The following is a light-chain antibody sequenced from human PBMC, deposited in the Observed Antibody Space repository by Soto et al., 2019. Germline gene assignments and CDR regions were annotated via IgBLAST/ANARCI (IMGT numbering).Light chain of an antibody. Sequence: IQMTQSPSTLSASVGDRVTITCRASQTISSWLAWYQQKPGKAPKLLIYDASSLESGVPTRFSGSGSGTKFTLTISSLQPDDFATYYCQQYNSYSASFGQGTKVDI. CDR3: QQYNSYSAS. CDR1: QTISSW. CDR2: DAS. J-gene: IGKJ1*01. V-gene: IGKV1-5*01.